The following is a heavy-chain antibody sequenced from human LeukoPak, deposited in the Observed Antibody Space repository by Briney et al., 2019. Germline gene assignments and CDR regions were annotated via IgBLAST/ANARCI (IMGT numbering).Heavy chain of an antibody. CDR3: ARDQPMTTVVTPTIYHYYYGMDV. CDR1: GYTFTSYY. V-gene: IGHV1-46*01. CDR2: INPSGGST. D-gene: IGHD4-23*01. J-gene: IGHJ6*02. Sequence: ASVKVSCKASGYTFTSYYMHWVRQAPGQGLEWMGIINPSGGSTSYAQKFQGRVTMTRDTSTSTVYMELSSLRSEDTAVYYCARDQPMTTVVTPTIYHYYYGMDVWGQGTTVTVSS.